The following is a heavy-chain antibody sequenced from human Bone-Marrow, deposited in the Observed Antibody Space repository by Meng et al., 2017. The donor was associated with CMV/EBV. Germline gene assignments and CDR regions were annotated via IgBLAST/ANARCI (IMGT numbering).Heavy chain of an antibody. Sequence: GGSLRLSCAASGFTFSSYSMNWVRQAPGKGLEWVSSISSSSSYIYYADSVKGRFTISRDNAKNSLYLQMNSLRAEDTAVYYCARDRWSITMVRGVITGPYFDYWGQGTLVTVSS. J-gene: IGHJ4*02. CDR1: GFTFSSYS. D-gene: IGHD3-10*01. CDR3: ARDRWSITMVRGVITGPYFDY. V-gene: IGHV3-21*01. CDR2: ISSSSSYI.